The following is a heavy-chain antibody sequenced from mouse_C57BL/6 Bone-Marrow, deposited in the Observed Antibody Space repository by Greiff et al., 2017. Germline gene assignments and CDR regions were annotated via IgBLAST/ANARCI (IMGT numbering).Heavy chain of an antibody. CDR1: GYTFTSYW. J-gene: IGHJ2*01. Sequence: QVQLQQPGAELVRPGSSVKLSCKASGYTFTSYWMDWVKQRPGQGLEWIGNIYPSDSETHYNQKFKDKATLTVDKSSSTAYMQLSRLTSEDSAVYYCVTGVYYVDYWGQGTTITVSS. D-gene: IGHD4-1*01. CDR3: VTGVYYVDY. V-gene: IGHV1-61*01. CDR2: IYPSDSET.